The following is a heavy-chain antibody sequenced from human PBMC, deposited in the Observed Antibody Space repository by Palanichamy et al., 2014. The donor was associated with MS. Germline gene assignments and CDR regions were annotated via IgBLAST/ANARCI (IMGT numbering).Heavy chain of an antibody. V-gene: IGHV1-8*01. Sequence: QVQLVQSGAEVKKPGASVKVSCKASGYTFTSYDINWVRQATGQGLEWMGWMNPNSGNTGYAQKFQGRVTMTRNTSISTAYMELSSLRSEDTAVYYCARGLRPDFWSGPPWFDPWGQGTLVTVSS. J-gene: IGHJ5*02. CDR3: ARGLRPDFWSGPPWFDP. D-gene: IGHD3-3*01. CDR1: GYTFTSYD. CDR2: MNPNSGNT.